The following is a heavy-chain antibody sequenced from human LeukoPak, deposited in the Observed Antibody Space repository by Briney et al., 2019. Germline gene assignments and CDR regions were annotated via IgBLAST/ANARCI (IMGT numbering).Heavy chain of an antibody. CDR3: ASRAVDTAMVTADY. Sequence: ASVKVSCKASGYTFTSYDINWVRQATGQGLEWMGWMNPNSGNTGYAQKFQGRVTMTRNTSISTAYMELSSLRSEDTAVYYCASRAVDTAMVTADYWGQGTLVTVSS. CDR1: GYTFTSYD. D-gene: IGHD5-18*01. CDR2: MNPNSGNT. J-gene: IGHJ4*02. V-gene: IGHV1-8*01.